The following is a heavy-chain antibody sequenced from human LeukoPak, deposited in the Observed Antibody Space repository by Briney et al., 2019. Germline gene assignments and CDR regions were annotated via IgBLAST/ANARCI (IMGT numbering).Heavy chain of an antibody. CDR2: IYHSGST. Sequence: SETLSLTCAVSDYSISSGYYWGWIRQPPGKGLEWIGTIYHSGSTYYSPSLKSRVTISVDTSKNQFSLKLSSVTAADTVVYYCARHLSRRRGGFDPWGQGTLVTVSS. CDR1: DYSISSGYY. CDR3: ARHLSRRRGGFDP. V-gene: IGHV4-38-2*01. J-gene: IGHJ5*02. D-gene: IGHD3-16*01.